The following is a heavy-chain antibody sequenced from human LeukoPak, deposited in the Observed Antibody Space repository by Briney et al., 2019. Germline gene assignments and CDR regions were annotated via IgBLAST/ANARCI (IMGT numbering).Heavy chain of an antibody. Sequence: SETLSLTCTVSGGSISSGDYYWSWIRQPPGKGLEWIGYIYYSGSTYYNPSLKSRVTISVDTSKNQFSLKLSSVTAADTAVYYCARXGSGLXFDYXXXXTLVTVSS. CDR2: IYYSGST. J-gene: IGHJ4*01. D-gene: IGHD3/OR15-3a*01. CDR1: GGSISSGDYY. V-gene: IGHV4-30-4*01. CDR3: ARXGSGLXFDY.